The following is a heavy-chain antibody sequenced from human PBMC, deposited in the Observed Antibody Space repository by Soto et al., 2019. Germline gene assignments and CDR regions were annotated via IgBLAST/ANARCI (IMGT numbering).Heavy chain of an antibody. D-gene: IGHD6-19*01. CDR1: GFTFSSYA. V-gene: IGHV3-23*01. J-gene: IGHJ5*01. CDR2: ISGSGGST. Sequence: PGGSLRLSCAASGFTFSSYALSWVRQAPWKGLEWGSAISGSGGSTYYADSVKGRFTISRDNSKNSLYLQMNSLRAEGTAVYYCARNSPQWLGPNRFGPWGQGTLVTAPS. CDR3: ARNSPQWLGPNRFGP.